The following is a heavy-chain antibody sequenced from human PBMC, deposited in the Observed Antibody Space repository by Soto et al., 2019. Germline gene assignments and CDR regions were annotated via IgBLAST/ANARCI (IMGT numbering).Heavy chain of an antibody. D-gene: IGHD2-8*02. Sequence: QVHLVQSGGGVVQPGRSLRLSCAASGFIFSNYGMHWVRQAPGKGLEWVTIISYDGSVKCYADSVKGRFTISRDNSKNTLYLQMNSLRAEDTAVYYCAKDGTGGPPYYFDYWGQGTLVTVSS. CDR3: AKDGTGGPPYYFDY. V-gene: IGHV3-30*18. J-gene: IGHJ4*02. CDR1: GFIFSNYG. CDR2: ISYDGSVK.